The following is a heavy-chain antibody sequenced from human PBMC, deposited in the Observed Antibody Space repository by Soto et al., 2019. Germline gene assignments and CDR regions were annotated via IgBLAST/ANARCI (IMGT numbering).Heavy chain of an antibody. CDR1: GGTFSSYA. D-gene: IGHD3-22*01. V-gene: IGHV1-69*01. CDR2: IIPIFCTA. CDR3: SRVRTYYYDSSGSYYFDY. Sequence: QVQLVQSGAEVKKPGSSVKVSCKASGGTFSSYAISWVRQAPGQGLEWMGGIIPIFCTANYAQKFQGRVTITADESTSRAYMELSRLRSEDTVVYYCSRVRTYYYDSSGSYYFDYWGQGTLVTVSS. J-gene: IGHJ4*02.